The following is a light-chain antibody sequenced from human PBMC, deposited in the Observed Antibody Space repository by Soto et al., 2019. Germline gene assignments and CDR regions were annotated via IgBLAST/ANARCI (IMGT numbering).Light chain of an antibody. J-gene: IGLJ2*01. V-gene: IGLV2-14*01. CDR1: SSDVGGYNC. CDR2: DVS. CDR3: SSYTSSSTFVV. Sequence: QSALTQPASVSGSPGQSITISCTGTSSDVGGYNCVSWYQQHPGKAPKLMIYDVSNRPSGVSNRFSGSKSGNTASLTISGLQAEDEADYYCSSYTSSSTFVVFGGGTKLTVL.